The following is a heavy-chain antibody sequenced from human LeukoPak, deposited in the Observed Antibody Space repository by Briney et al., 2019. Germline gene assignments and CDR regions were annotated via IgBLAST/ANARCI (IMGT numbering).Heavy chain of an antibody. J-gene: IGHJ4*02. D-gene: IGHD6-19*01. CDR3: ATGIAVAGTWDY. CDR1: GYTLTELS. CDR2: FDPEDDET. V-gene: IGHV1-24*01. Sequence: AASVKVSCKVSGYTLTELSMHWVRQAPGKGLEWMGGFDPEDDETIYAQKFQGRVTMTEDTSTDTAYTELSSLRSEDTAVYYCATGIAVAGTWDYWGQGTLVTVSS.